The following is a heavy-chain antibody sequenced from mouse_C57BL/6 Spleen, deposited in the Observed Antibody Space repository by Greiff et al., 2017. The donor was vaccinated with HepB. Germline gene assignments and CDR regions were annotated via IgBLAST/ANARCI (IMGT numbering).Heavy chain of an antibody. CDR1: GYTFTDYE. Sequence: QVQLQQSGAELVRPGASVTLSCKASGYTFTDYEMHWVKQTPVHGLEWIGAIDPETGGTAYNQKFKGKAILTADKSSSTAYMELRSLTSEDSAVYYCTRSLGYGSRYYFDYWGQGTTLTVSS. V-gene: IGHV1-15*01. J-gene: IGHJ2*01. CDR2: IDPETGGT. CDR3: TRSLGYGSRYYFDY. D-gene: IGHD1-1*01.